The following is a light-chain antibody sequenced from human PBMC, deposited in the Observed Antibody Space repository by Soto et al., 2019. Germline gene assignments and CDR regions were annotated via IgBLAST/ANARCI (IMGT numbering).Light chain of an antibody. CDR3: QQYKSYSVT. V-gene: IGKV1-5*03. CDR1: QSLDDW. Sequence: DIQMTQSPSTLSASVGDRVTITCRASQSLDDWLAWYQQKPGTPPKLLIYKASTLDSGVPSRFSGSGSGTDFTLTISSLLPDDFATYYFQQYKSYSVTFGGGTKVEIK. J-gene: IGKJ4*01. CDR2: KAS.